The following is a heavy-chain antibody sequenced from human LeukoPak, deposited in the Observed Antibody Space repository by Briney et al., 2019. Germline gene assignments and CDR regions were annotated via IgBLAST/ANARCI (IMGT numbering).Heavy chain of an antibody. CDR3: ARVGYSSSCSFDY. V-gene: IGHV4-34*01. Sequence: SETLSLTCAVYGGSFSGYYWSWIRQPPGKGLEWIGEINHSGSTNYNPSLKSRVTISVDTSKNQFSLKLSSVTAADTVVYYCARVGYSSSCSFDYWGQGTLVTVSS. J-gene: IGHJ4*02. D-gene: IGHD6-13*01. CDR2: INHSGST. CDR1: GGSFSGYY.